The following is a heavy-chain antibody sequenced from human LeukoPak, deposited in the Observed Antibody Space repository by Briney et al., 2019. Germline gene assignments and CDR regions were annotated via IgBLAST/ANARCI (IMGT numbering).Heavy chain of an antibody. CDR3: TREVGTRSPY. J-gene: IGHJ4*02. CDR1: GFTFGDSA. D-gene: IGHD2-8*01. V-gene: IGHV3-49*04. Sequence: GGSLRLSCTTSGFTFGDSAMSWVRQAPGKGLEWLDFIRSAQYGGTTEYVASVRGRFTISRDDSKSIAYLQMNSLKSEDTAVYYCTREVGTRSPYWGQGTLVTVSS. CDR2: IRSAQYGGTT.